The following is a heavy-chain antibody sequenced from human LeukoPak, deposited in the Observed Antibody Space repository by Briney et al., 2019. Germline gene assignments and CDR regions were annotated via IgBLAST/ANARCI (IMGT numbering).Heavy chain of an antibody. Sequence: EASVKVSCKASGYTFTGYYMHWLRQAPGQGLEWMGIINPSGGSTSYAQKFRGRVTMTRDTSTTTVYMELTSLKSDDTAVYYCARGKEMATITGGPDYWGQGTLVTVSS. J-gene: IGHJ4*02. CDR2: INPSGGST. V-gene: IGHV1-46*01. D-gene: IGHD5-24*01. CDR1: GYTFTGYY. CDR3: ARGKEMATITGGPDY.